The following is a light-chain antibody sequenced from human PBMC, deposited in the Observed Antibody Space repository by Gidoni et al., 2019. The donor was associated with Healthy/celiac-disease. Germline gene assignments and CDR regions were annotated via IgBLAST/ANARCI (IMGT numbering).Light chain of an antibody. Sequence: DIQMTQPPSSLSASVGDRVTITCRASQSSSSYLNWYQQKPGKAPKLLIYAASSLQSGVPSRFSGSGSGTDFTLTISSLQPEDFATYYCQQSYSTLLTFGGGTKVEIK. CDR1: QSSSSY. CDR3: QQSYSTLLT. J-gene: IGKJ4*01. V-gene: IGKV1-39*01. CDR2: AAS.